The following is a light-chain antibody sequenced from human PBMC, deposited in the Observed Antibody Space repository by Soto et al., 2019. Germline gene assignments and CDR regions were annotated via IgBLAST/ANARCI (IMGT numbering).Light chain of an antibody. CDR3: QQHNSYPRT. CDR2: TAS. CDR1: QSISIW. Sequence: DIQMTQSPSTLSASVGDRVTITCRASQSISIWLAWYQQKPGKAPKLLIYTASNLERGVPARFSGSGSGTEFTLTISSLQPDDFATYYCQQHNSYPRTFGQGTKVEIK. V-gene: IGKV1-5*03. J-gene: IGKJ1*01.